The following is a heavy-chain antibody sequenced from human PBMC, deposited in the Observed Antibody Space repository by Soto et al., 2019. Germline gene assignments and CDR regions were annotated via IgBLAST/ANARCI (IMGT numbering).Heavy chain of an antibody. CDR1: GFTFSSYG. CDR3: ARDSRIDCSSTSCLEDY. CDR2: IWYDGSNK. D-gene: IGHD2-2*01. J-gene: IGHJ4*02. Sequence: EGSLRLSCAASGFTFSSYGMHWVRQAPGKGLEWVAVIWYDGSNKYYADSVKGRFTISRDNSKNTLYLQMNSLRAEDTAVYYCARDSRIDCSSTSCLEDYWGQVTLGTVSS. V-gene: IGHV3-33*01.